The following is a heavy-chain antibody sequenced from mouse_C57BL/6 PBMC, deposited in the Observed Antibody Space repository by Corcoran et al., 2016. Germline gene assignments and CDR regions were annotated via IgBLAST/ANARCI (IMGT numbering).Heavy chain of an antibody. CDR2: IYPRSGNT. J-gene: IGHJ4*01. CDR3: AREHSSGYDYAMDY. V-gene: IGHV1-81*01. Sequence: QVQLQQSGAELARPGASVKLSCKASGYTFTSYGISWVKQRTGQGLEWIGEIYPRSGNTYYNEKFKGKATLTADKSSSTAYMELRSLTSEDSAVYFCAREHSSGYDYAMDYWGQGTSVTVSS. D-gene: IGHD3-2*02. CDR1: GYTFTSYG.